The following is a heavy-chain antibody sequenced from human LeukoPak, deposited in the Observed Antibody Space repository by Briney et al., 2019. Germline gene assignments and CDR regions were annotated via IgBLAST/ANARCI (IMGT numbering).Heavy chain of an antibody. CDR1: GFTFSDYY. D-gene: IGHD3-22*01. CDR2: ISRNGDYI. J-gene: IGHJ2*01. V-gene: IGHV3-11*06. Sequence: GGSLRLSCAASGFTFSDYYMSWIRQAPGKGLEWVSSISRNGDYIDYAASLKGRFIISRDNANKSLSLEMNSLRVEDTALYFCARDVGGDSTGFWYFDLWGRGTLVTVSS. CDR3: ARDVGGDSTGFWYFDL.